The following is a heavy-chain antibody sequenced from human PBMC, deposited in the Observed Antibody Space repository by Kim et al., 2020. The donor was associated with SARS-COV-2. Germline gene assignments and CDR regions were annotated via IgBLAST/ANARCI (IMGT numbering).Heavy chain of an antibody. Sequence: GGSLRLSCAASGFTFSSYGMHWVRQAPGKGLEWVAVISYDGSNKYYADSVKGRFTISRDNSKNTLYLQMNSLRAEDTAVYYCARVSWTTVTLDYWGQGTLVTVSS. J-gene: IGHJ4*02. V-gene: IGHV3-33*05. CDR2: ISYDGSNK. CDR1: GFTFSSYG. CDR3: ARVSWTTVTLDY. D-gene: IGHD4-17*01.